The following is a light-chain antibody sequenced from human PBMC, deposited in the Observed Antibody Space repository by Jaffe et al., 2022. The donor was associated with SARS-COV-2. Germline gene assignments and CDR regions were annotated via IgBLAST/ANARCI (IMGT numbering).Light chain of an antibody. Sequence: EIAMTQSPATLSVSPGERATLSCRASQRVINNLAWYQQKPGQAPRLLIYGASTRATGIPARFSGSGSGTEFTLTISSLQSEDFAVYYCQQYRSWPYTFGQGTKLDI. CDR3: QQYRSWPYT. CDR1: QRVINN. CDR2: GAS. J-gene: IGKJ2*01. V-gene: IGKV3-15*01.